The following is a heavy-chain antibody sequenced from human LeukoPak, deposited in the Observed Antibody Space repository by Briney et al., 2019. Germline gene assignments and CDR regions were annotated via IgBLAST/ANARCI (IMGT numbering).Heavy chain of an antibody. CDR1: GYTFTGYY. J-gene: IGHJ5*02. CDR2: INPNSGGT. Sequence: ASVKVSCKASGYTFTGYYMHWVRQAPGQGLEWMGWINPNSGGTNYAQKFQGRVTMTRDTSISTAYMELSRLRSDDTAVYYCARDLGYSGYDFSSFWFDPWGQGTLVTVSS. CDR3: ARDLGYSGYDFSSFWFDP. V-gene: IGHV1-2*02. D-gene: IGHD5-12*01.